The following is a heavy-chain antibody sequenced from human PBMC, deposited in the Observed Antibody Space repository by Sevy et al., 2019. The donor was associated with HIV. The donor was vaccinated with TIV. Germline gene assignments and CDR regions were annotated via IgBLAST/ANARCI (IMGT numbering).Heavy chain of an antibody. J-gene: IGHJ4*02. CDR2: LKSKADGGTV. CDR3: TRWKGLQSIFDY. Sequence: GGSLRLSCTTSGFAFGDYAMNWVRQAPGKGLEWFAFLKSKADGGTVDHAPSVKGRFTISRDDSKSIAYLQMNDLTTEDTAVYYCTRWKGLQSIFDYWGQGALVTVSS. V-gene: IGHV3-49*04. D-gene: IGHD1-1*01. CDR1: GFAFGDYA.